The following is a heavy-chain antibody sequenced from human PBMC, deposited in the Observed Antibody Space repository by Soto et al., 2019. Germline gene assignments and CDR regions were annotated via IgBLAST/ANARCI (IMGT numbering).Heavy chain of an antibody. Sequence: QVQLMESGGGVVQPGGSLRLSCTASGFIYNDYGMNWVRQSPGKGLEWVAVIWHDGSDEHYADSVKGRFTISRDNSKNMFYLQMNSLRAEDTAVYYCARVPMTRVTRWTWFDPWGQGTLVTVSS. V-gene: IGHV3-33*01. CDR3: ARVPMTRVTRWTWFDP. CDR1: GFIYNDYG. D-gene: IGHD4-17*01. CDR2: IWHDGSDE. J-gene: IGHJ5*02.